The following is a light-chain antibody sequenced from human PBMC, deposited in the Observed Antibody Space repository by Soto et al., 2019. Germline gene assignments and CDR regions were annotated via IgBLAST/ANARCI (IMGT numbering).Light chain of an antibody. CDR3: QQRSNWPPIP. J-gene: IGKJ5*01. Sequence: EIVLTQSPGTLSLSPGERATLSCRASQSVTKNNLNWYQQKPGQAPRLLIYDASNRATGIPARFSGSGSGTDFTLTISSLEPEDFAVYYCQQRSNWPPIPFGQGTRLEIK. V-gene: IGKV3-11*01. CDR2: DAS. CDR1: QSVTKNN.